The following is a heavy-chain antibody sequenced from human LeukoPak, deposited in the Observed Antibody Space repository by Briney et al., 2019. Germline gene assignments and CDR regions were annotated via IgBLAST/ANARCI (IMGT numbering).Heavy chain of an antibody. Sequence: SETLSLTCTVSGDSISSYYWSWIRQPPGKGLEWIGYISSSGSTNYNPSLNSRVTISVDTSKNQFSLRLSSVTAADTAVYYCARDRTGNNWFDPWGQGTLVTVSS. V-gene: IGHV4-59*01. CDR1: GDSISSYY. CDR3: ARDRTGNNWFDP. J-gene: IGHJ5*02. CDR2: ISSSGST. D-gene: IGHD1-1*01.